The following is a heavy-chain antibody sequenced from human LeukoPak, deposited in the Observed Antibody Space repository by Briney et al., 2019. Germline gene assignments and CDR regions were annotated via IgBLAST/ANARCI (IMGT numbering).Heavy chain of an antibody. CDR1: GGPISSSSYY. V-gene: IGHV4-39*01. CDR2: IYYSGST. Sequence: SETLSLTCTVSGGPISSSSYYWGWIRQPPGKGLEWIGSIYYSGSTYYNPSLKSRVTISVDTSKNQFSLKLSSVTAADTAVYYCASIAGPVYNWFDPWGQGTLVTVSS. J-gene: IGHJ5*02. CDR3: ASIAGPVYNWFDP. D-gene: IGHD6-13*01.